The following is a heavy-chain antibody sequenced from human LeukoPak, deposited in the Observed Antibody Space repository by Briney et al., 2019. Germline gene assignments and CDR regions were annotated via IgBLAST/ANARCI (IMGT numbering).Heavy chain of an antibody. D-gene: IGHD2-15*01. J-gene: IGHJ5*02. CDR3: ARPLSLGYCSGGSCYGRGAWFDR. V-gene: IGHV4-4*02. CDR1: GGSISSSNW. CDR2: IYHSGST. Sequence: SETLSLTCAVSGGSISSSNWWSWVRPPPGKGLEWIGQIYHSGSTNYNPSLKSRVTISVDKSKNQFSLKLRSVTAADTAVYYCARPLSLGYCSGGSCYGRGAWFDRWGQGTLVTVPS.